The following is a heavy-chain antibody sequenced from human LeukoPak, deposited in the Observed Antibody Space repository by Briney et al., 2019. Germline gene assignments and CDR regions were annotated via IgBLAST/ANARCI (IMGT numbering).Heavy chain of an antibody. CDR3: ARAPSPRRDGYNLDY. CDR2: MNPNSGNT. Sequence: GASVKVSCKASGYTFTSYDVNWVRQATGQGLEWMGWMNPNSGNTGYAQKFQGRVSMTRNTSISTAYMELSSLRSEDTAVYYCARAPSPRRDGYNLDYWGQGTLVTVSS. V-gene: IGHV1-8*01. D-gene: IGHD5-24*01. CDR1: GYTFTSYD. J-gene: IGHJ4*02.